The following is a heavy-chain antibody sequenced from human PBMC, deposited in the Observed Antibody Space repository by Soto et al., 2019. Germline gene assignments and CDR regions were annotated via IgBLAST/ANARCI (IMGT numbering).Heavy chain of an antibody. CDR3: ARVWATGGIAAAGTGFDY. V-gene: IGHV1-3*01. J-gene: IGHJ4*02. Sequence: ASVKVSCKASGYTFTSYAMHWVRQAPGQRLEWMGWINAGNGNTKYSQKFQGRVTITRDTSASTAYMELSSLRSEDTAVYYCARVWATGGIAAAGTGFDYWGQGTLVTVSS. CDR2: INAGNGNT. CDR1: GYTFTSYA. D-gene: IGHD6-13*01.